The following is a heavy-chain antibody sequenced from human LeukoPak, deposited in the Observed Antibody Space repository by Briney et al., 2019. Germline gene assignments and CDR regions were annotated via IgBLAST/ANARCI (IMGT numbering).Heavy chain of an antibody. Sequence: ASVKVSCKASGYTFTSYDINWVRQATGQGPEWMGWMNGNTGNTGYAQKFQGRVTMTRDTSISTAYMELSSLSSDDTAIYYCARGNSYGSPYGMDVWGQGTTVTVFS. CDR3: ARGNSYGSPYGMDV. D-gene: IGHD5-18*01. CDR1: GYTFTSYD. V-gene: IGHV1-8*01. CDR2: MNGNTGNT. J-gene: IGHJ6*02.